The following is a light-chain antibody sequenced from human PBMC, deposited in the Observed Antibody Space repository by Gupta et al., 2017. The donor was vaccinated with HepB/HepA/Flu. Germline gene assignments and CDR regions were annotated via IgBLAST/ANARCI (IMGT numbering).Light chain of an antibody. J-gene: IGLJ2*01. CDR1: NSHIGHNY. CDR2: DNN. Sequence: QSVLTQPPSLSAAPGQRVAIPCSGNNSHIGHNYVSWYQELPGTAPKLLIYDNNKRPSGIPDRFSASKSGTSATMGSTGLQTGDEADYYCEARDNSRRYVLFGGGTKRTVL. V-gene: IGLV1-51*01. CDR3: EARDNSRRYVL.